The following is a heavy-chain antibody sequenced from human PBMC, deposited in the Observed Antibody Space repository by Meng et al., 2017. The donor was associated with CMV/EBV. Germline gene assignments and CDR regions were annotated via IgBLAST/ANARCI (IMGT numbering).Heavy chain of an antibody. J-gene: IGHJ5*02. CDR3: AKDSGSSSGDWFDP. CDR2: ISGSGGST. Sequence: AVGLTVSSDAMSWVRQAPGKGLEWVSAISGSGGSTYYADSVKGRFTISRDNSKNTLYLQMNSLRAEDTAVYYCAKDSGSSSGDWFDPWGQGTLVTVSS. CDR1: GLTVSSDA. V-gene: IGHV3-23*01. D-gene: IGHD6-6*01.